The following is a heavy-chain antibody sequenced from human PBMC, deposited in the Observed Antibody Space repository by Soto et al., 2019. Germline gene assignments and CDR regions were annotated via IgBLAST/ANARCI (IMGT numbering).Heavy chain of an antibody. CDR2: ISAYNGNT. D-gene: IGHD3-22*01. V-gene: IGHV1-18*01. CDR1: GCTFTSYG. J-gene: IGHJ4*02. CDR3: ARVGSFFNMVVVDQGSDY. Sequence: ASVKVSCKASGCTFTSYGISWVRQAPGQGLEWMGWISAYNGNTNYAQKLQGRVTMTTDTSTSTAYMELRSLRSDDTAVYYCARVGSFFNMVVVDQGSDYCGQXSLVTVSA.